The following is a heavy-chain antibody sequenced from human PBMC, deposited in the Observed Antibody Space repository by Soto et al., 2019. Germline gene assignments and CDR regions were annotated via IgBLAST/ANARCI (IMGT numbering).Heavy chain of an antibody. CDR2: IYYSGMT. CDR3: ARDSSGPGYSYGKFDY. V-gene: IGHV4-31*03. CDR1: GVSVSAGGYF. J-gene: IGHJ4*02. D-gene: IGHD5-18*01. Sequence: SETLSLTCTVSGVSVSAGGYFWTWIRQHPGKGLEWIGNIYYSGMTYYNPSLRGRVSISLDPSESQFSLKLNSVTAADTAVYYXARDSSGPGYSYGKFDYWGQGALVTVSS.